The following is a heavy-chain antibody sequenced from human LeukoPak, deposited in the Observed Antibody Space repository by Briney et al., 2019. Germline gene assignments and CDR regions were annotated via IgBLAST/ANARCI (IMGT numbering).Heavy chain of an antibody. Sequence: ASVKVSCKAPGYTFTSYGISWVRQAPGQGLEWMGWISAYNGNTNYAQKLQGRVTMTTDTSTSTAYMELRSLRSDDTAVCYCARGLGDDFWSGYYSFGYWGQGTLVTVSS. V-gene: IGHV1-18*04. J-gene: IGHJ4*02. CDR2: ISAYNGNT. CDR1: GYTFTSYG. CDR3: ARGLGDDFWSGYYSFGY. D-gene: IGHD3-3*01.